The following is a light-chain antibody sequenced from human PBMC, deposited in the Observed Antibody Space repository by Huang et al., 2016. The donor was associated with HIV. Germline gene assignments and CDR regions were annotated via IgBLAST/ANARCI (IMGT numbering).Light chain of an antibody. V-gene: IGKV2-28*01. Sequence: DIVMTQSPLSLPVTPGEPASISCRSSESLLQSNGYSSVDWYLQKPGQSPQLLIYLASNRASGVPDRFSGSGSGTDFTLKISRVEAEDVGVYYCMQARQMWTFGQGTKVEI. CDR1: ESLLQSNGYSS. J-gene: IGKJ1*01. CDR2: LAS. CDR3: MQARQMWT.